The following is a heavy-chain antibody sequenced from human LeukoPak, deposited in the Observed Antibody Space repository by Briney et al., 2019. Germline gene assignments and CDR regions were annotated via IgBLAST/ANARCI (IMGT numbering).Heavy chain of an antibody. Sequence: GGSLRLSCAASGFTFSSYEMNWVRQAPGKGLEWISYISSSGSNKYYADSVKGRFTISRDNAKNSLYLQMDSLRAEDTAVYYCARENYYGSGSYPFDDWGQGTLVIVSS. CDR1: GFTFSSYE. CDR2: ISSSGSNK. D-gene: IGHD3-10*01. J-gene: IGHJ4*02. CDR3: ARENYYGSGSYPFDD. V-gene: IGHV3-48*03.